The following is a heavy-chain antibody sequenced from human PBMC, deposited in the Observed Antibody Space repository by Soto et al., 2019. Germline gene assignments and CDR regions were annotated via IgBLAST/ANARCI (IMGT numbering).Heavy chain of an antibody. D-gene: IGHD6-19*01. Sequence: SLSPSCPASGFTFSSYAMQWVRQAPGKGLEWVAVISYDGSNKYYADSVKGRFTITRDNSKNTLYLQMNSLRAEDTAVYYCARDGVGAVAGTGYGMDVWGQGTTVTVSS. V-gene: IGHV3-30-3*01. CDR3: ARDGVGAVAGTGYGMDV. CDR1: GFTFSSYA. J-gene: IGHJ6*02. CDR2: ISYDGSNK.